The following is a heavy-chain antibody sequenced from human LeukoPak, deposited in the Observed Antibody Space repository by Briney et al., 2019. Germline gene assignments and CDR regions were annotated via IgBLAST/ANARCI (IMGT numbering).Heavy chain of an antibody. CDR1: GFTFSSYS. D-gene: IGHD6-19*01. J-gene: IGHJ4*02. Sequence: GGSLRPSCAASGFTFSSYSMNWVRQAPGKGLEWVSSISSSSSYIYYADSVKGRFTISRDNAKNSLYLQMNSLRAEDTAVYYCARAWGEQWLVMVYWGQGTLVTVSS. CDR3: ARAWGEQWLVMVY. CDR2: ISSSSSYI. V-gene: IGHV3-21*01.